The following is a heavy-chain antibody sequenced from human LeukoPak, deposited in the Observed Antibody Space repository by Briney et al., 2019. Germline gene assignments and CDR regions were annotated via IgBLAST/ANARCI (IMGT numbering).Heavy chain of an antibody. CDR2: IYYSGST. J-gene: IGHJ4*02. V-gene: IGHV4-39*07. CDR1: GGSISSSSYY. CDR3: ARDGGSGWYGVKGYFDY. Sequence: NSSETLSLTCTVSGGSISSSSYYWGWVRQPPGKGLEWIGSIYYSGSTYYNPSLKSRVTISVDTSKNQFSLKLSSVTAADTAVYYCARDGGSGWYGVKGYFDYWGQGTLVTVSS. D-gene: IGHD6-19*01.